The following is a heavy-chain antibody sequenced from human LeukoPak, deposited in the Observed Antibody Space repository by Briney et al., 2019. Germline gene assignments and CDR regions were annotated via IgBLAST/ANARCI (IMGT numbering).Heavy chain of an antibody. CDR3: ARFSSGYYPVFSI. CDR1: GGSISSSSYY. CDR2: IYYSGST. Sequence: PSETLSLTCTVSGGSISSSSYYWGWIRQPPGKGLEWIGSIYYSGSTYYNPSLKSRVTISVDTSKNQFSLKLSSVTAADTAVYYCARFSSGYYPVFSIWGQGTMVTVSS. V-gene: IGHV4-39*01. J-gene: IGHJ3*02. D-gene: IGHD3-22*01.